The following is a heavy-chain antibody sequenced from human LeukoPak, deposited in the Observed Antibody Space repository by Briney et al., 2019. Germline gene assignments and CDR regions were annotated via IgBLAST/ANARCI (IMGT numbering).Heavy chain of an antibody. CDR2: ISGSGGRT. D-gene: IGHD3-10*01. CDR1: GITFSSYA. Sequence: GGSLRLSCAASGITFSSYAMSWVRQAPGKGLEWVSGISGSGGRTYYADSVKGRFTISRDNSKNRTYLQMNSLRAEDTAVYHCAKGGFGFGELKFDYWGQGTLVTVSS. J-gene: IGHJ4*02. V-gene: IGHV3-23*01. CDR3: AKGGFGFGELKFDY.